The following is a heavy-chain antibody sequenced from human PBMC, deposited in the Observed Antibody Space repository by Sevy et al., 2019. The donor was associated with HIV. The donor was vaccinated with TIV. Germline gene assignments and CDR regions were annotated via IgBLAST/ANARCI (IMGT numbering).Heavy chain of an antibody. CDR2: ISGSSSHI. J-gene: IGHJ6*02. Sequence: GGSLRLSCTASGFAIDSYSMNWVRQAPGKGLEWLSSISGSSSHIFYAYSVKGRFTISRDNARNSVYLRMNRLRAEDTALYFCARDPTDDSGYSQGMDAWGQGTTVTVSS. CDR3: ARDPTDDSGYSQGMDA. CDR1: GFAIDSYS. V-gene: IGHV3-21*01. D-gene: IGHD3-22*01.